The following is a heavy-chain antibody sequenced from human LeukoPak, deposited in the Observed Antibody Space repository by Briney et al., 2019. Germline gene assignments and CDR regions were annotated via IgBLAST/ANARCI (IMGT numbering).Heavy chain of an antibody. CDR3: ARQGSSSDY. Sequence: PSETLSLTCTVSGGSISSSSYYWGWIRQPPGKGLEWIGSIYYSGSTYYDPSLKSRVTISVDTSKNQFSLKLSSVTAADTAVYYCARQGSSSDYWGQGTPVTVSS. CDR2: IYYSGST. D-gene: IGHD6-6*01. J-gene: IGHJ4*02. V-gene: IGHV4-39*01. CDR1: GGSISSSSYY.